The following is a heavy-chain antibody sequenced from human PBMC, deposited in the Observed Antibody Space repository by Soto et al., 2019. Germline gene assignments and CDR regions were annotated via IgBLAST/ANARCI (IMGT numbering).Heavy chain of an antibody. Sequence: QVQLVGSGGGLVKPGGSVRLSCAASGFMFSDYYMSWIRQDPGKGLEWVSYISSGGSTKYYADSVNGRFTISRDNAKHALSPQMRTLKAEETEIYYRVRGGGGFYDNVWGIYSRGAFDVWGQGTMVTVSS. J-gene: IGHJ3*01. D-gene: IGHD3-16*01. CDR2: ISSGGSTK. CDR1: GFMFSDYY. CDR3: VRGGGGFYDNVWGIYSRGAFDV. V-gene: IGHV3-11*01.